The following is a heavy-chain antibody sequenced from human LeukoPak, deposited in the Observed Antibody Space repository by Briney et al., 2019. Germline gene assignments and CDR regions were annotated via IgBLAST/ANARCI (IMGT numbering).Heavy chain of an antibody. Sequence: GGSLRLSCAASGFTFSSYAMSWVRQAPGKGLEWVSAISGSGGSTYYADSVKGRFTISRDNSKSTMYLQVNSLRAEDTAVYFCAKGGRGTSPGGGYFDTWGEGTLGTASS. CDR1: GFTFSSYA. CDR3: AKGGRGTSPGGGYFDT. CDR2: ISGSGGST. D-gene: IGHD3-9*01. J-gene: IGHJ4*02. V-gene: IGHV3-23*01.